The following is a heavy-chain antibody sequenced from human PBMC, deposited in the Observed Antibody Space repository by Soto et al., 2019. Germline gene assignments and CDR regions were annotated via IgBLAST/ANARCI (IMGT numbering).Heavy chain of an antibody. D-gene: IGHD3-10*01. V-gene: IGHV4-30-4*01. Sequence: SSETLSLTCTVSGGSINSGGYYWTWVRQPPGKGLEWIGNIFHSGSTHYTPSLQSRVTISLDTSKNHFSLKLSSVTPADTAVYYCARDRYYGSGTYYNFYSGMDVWGQGTTVTVSS. CDR3: ARDRYYGSGTYYNFYSGMDV. CDR1: GGSINSGGYY. J-gene: IGHJ6*02. CDR2: IFHSGST.